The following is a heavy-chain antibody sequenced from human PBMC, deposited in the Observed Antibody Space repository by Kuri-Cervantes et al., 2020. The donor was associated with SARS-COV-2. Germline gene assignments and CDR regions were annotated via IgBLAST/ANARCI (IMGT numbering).Heavy chain of an antibody. CDR3: AKGGYSSSSRWFDP. V-gene: IGHV3-23*01. D-gene: IGHD6-6*01. J-gene: IGHJ5*02. CDR2: ISGSGGST. Sequence: ETLSLTCAASGFTFSGSWMSWVRQAPGKGLEWVSAISGSGGSTYYADSVKGRFTISRDNSKNTLYLQMNSLRAEDTAVYYCAKGGYSSSSRWFDPWGQGTLVTVSS. CDR1: GFTFSGSW.